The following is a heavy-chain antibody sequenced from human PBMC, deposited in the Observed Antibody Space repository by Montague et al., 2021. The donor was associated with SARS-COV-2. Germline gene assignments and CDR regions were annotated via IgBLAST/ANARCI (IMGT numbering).Heavy chain of an antibody. V-gene: IGHV4-61*05. Sequence: SETLSLTCTVSGGSISSSSYYWGWIRQTPGKGLEWIGYFYYDGSTNYNPSLKSRVTMSVDSSKNQFSLRLSSVTAADTAVYYCARYGSYFEHWGQGTLVTVSS. D-gene: IGHD1-26*01. CDR1: GGSISSSSYY. J-gene: IGHJ4*02. CDR3: ARYGSYFEH. CDR2: FYYDGST.